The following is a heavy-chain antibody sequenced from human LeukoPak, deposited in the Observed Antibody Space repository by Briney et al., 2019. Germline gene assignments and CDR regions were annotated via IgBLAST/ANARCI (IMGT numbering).Heavy chain of an antibody. J-gene: IGHJ4*02. CDR2: IYYSGST. CDR1: GGSISSGGYY. V-gene: IGHV4-30-4*08. Sequence: NPSQTLSLTCTVSGGSISSGGYYWSWIRQHPGKGLEWIGYIYYSGSTYYNPSLKSRVTISIETSKNQFSLKVTSVTAADTAVFYCARDKGGSYYFDYWGQGILVTVSS. CDR3: ARDKGGSYYFDY. D-gene: IGHD1-26*01.